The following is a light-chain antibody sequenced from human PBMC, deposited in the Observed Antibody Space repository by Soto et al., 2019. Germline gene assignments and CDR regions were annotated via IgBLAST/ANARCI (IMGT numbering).Light chain of an antibody. J-gene: IGKJ1*01. V-gene: IGKV3-20*01. CDR1: QSVSNNY. CDR3: QQYGSSPWK. CDR2: GAS. Sequence: EIGLTQSPGTLSLSPGERATLSCRASQSVSNNYLAWYQQKPGQAPRLLIYGASRRATGIPDRFSGSGSGTDFPLTISRLEPEDFAVYYCQQYGSSPWKFGQGTKVDI.